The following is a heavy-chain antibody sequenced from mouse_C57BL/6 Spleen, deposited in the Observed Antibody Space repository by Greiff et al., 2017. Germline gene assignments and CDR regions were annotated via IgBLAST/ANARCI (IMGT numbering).Heavy chain of an antibody. CDR3: ARYYDSSYRNYFDY. CDR1: GYAFSSYW. Sequence: VQLQQSGAELVKPGASVKISCKASGYAFSSYWMNWVKQRPGKGLEWIGQIYPGDGDTNYNGKFKGKATLTADKSSSTAYMQLSSLTSEASAVYVSARYYDSSYRNYFDYWGQGTTLTVSS. J-gene: IGHJ2*01. V-gene: IGHV1-80*01. CDR2: IYPGDGDT. D-gene: IGHD1-1*01.